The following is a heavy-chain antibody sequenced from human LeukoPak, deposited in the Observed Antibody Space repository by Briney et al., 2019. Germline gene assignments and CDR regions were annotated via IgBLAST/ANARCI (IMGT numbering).Heavy chain of an antibody. J-gene: IGHJ4*02. CDR3: VKGSEAYCDSKSDY. Sequence: GGSLRLSCSASGFTFSSYAMHWVRQAPGNGLEYVSAISSKGGTIYYADSAKGRFTISRDNSKNTLYLQMSSLRVEDTAVYYCVKGSEAYCDSKSDYWGQGTLVTVSS. V-gene: IGHV3-64D*09. CDR2: ISSKGGTI. D-gene: IGHD3-22*01. CDR1: GFTFSSYA.